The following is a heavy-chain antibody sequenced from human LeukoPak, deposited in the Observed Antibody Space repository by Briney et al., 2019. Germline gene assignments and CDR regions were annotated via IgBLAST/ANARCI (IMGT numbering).Heavy chain of an antibody. Sequence: GGSLRLSCAASGFTFSSYAMSWVRQAPGRGLEWLSAISGSADNTYYADSVKGLFTISRDNSKNTLYLQMNSLRAEDTAVYYCANLAAAGHDYWGQGTLVTVSS. CDR1: GFTFSSYA. V-gene: IGHV3-23*01. CDR2: ISGSADNT. J-gene: IGHJ4*02. CDR3: ANLAAAGHDY. D-gene: IGHD6-13*01.